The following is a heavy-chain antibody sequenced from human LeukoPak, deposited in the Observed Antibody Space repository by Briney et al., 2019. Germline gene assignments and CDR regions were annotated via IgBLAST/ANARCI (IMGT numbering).Heavy chain of an antibody. CDR2: ISNTGTTI. CDR3: AREPYYYDSTPNY. J-gene: IGHJ4*02. V-gene: IGHV3-48*03. Sequence: GGSLRLSCAASGFSFSSYQMNWVRQAPRKGLEWVSFISNTGTTIYYADSAKGRFTVSRDNTKNSLYLQMNSLRAEDTAVYYCAREPYYYDSTPNYWGQGTLVTVSS. CDR1: GFSFSSYQ. D-gene: IGHD3-22*01.